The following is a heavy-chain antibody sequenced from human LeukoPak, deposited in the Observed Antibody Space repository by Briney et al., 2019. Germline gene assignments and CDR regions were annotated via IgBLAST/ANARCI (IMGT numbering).Heavy chain of an antibody. J-gene: IGHJ4*02. D-gene: IGHD3-22*01. CDR3: AIFRDYYDSTGSYDF. V-gene: IGHV3-30*03. CDR1: RFIFSSYV. CDR2: ISYDESNK. Sequence: GGSFSPSCAAYRFIFSSYVMHWVRQAPGKGLEWVAVISYDESNKYYADSVKGRFTISRDDSKNTLYLQMNSLRAEDAAVYYCAIFRDYYDSTGSYDFWGQGTLVTVSS.